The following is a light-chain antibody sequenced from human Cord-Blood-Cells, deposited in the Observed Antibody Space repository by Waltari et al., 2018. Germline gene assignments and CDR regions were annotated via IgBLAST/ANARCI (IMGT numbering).Light chain of an antibody. CDR3: SSYAGSNNVV. Sequence: QSALTQPPSASGSPGQSVTISCTGTSSDVGGYNYVSWYQQHPGKAPKLMIYAVSKRPSGAPDRFSGSKSGNTASLTVSGLQAEDEADYYCSSYAGSNNVVFGGGTKLTVL. CDR1: SSDVGGYNY. V-gene: IGLV2-8*01. CDR2: AVS. J-gene: IGLJ2*01.